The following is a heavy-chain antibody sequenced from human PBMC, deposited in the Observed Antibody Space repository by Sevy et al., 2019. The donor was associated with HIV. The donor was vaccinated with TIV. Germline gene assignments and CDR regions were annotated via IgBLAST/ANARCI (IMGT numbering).Heavy chain of an antibody. J-gene: IGHJ4*02. D-gene: IGHD3-10*01. CDR1: GFTFSNHW. CDR2: IEKDGTDK. Sequence: AGSLRLSCVVSGFTFSNHWMTWVRQAPGKELEWVANIEKDGTDKFYADSVMGRFSISRDNAKDLLYLQMNSLRVEDTAVYYCARDRRVEFGGSDDWGQGTLVTVSS. CDR3: ARDRRVEFGGSDD. V-gene: IGHV3-7*03.